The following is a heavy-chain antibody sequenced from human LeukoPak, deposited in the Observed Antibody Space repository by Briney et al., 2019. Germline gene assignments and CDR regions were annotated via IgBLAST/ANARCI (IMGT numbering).Heavy chain of an antibody. CDR2: ISSSGSTI. CDR3: ARAHIVVVPAAYGY. J-gene: IGHJ4*02. CDR1: GFTFSDYY. Sequence: GGSLRLSCAASGFTFSDYYMSWIRQAPGKGLEWVSYISSSGSTIYYADSVKGRFTISRDNAKNSLYLQMNSLRAEDTAVYYCARAHIVVVPAAYGYWGQGTLVTVSS. V-gene: IGHV3-11*01. D-gene: IGHD2-2*01.